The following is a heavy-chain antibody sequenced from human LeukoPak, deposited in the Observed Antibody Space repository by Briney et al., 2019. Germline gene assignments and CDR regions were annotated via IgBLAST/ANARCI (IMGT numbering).Heavy chain of an antibody. CDR3: ARVGAVAGHGDFDY. J-gene: IGHJ4*02. CDR2: IYYSGST. CDR1: GGSISSSSYY. D-gene: IGHD6-19*01. Sequence: SETLSLTCTVSGGSISSSSYYWGWIRQPPGKGLEWIGSIYYSGSTYYNPSLKSRVTISLDTSNNHFSLKLSSVTAADTAVYYCARVGAVAGHGDFDYWGQGTLVTVSS. V-gene: IGHV4-39*07.